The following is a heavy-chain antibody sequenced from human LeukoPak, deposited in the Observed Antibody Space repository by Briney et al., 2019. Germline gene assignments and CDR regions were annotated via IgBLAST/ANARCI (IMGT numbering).Heavy chain of an antibody. V-gene: IGHV4-59*01. J-gene: IGHJ4*02. CDR1: GGSISTYY. D-gene: IGHD6-19*01. CDR2: IYYSGST. Sequence: PSETLSLTCTVSGGSISTYYWSWIRQPPGKGLEWIGYIYYSGSTNYNPSLKSRVTISVDTSKNQFSLKLSSVTAADTAVYYCAREGTFSSGWYVIDYWGQGTLVTVSS. CDR3: AREGTFSSGWYVIDY.